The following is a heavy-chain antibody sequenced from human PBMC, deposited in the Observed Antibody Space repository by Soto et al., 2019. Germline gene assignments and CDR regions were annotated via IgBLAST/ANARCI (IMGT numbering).Heavy chain of an antibody. V-gene: IGHV4-31*03. CDR3: ARDNGGNSFRRFDP. CDR2: IYYSGST. J-gene: IGHJ5*02. D-gene: IGHD2-21*02. Sequence: TLSLTCTVSGGSISSGGYYWSWIRQHPGKGLEWIGYIYYSGSTYYNPSLKSRVTISVDTSKNQFSLKLSSVTAADTAVYYCARDNGGNSFRRFDPWGQGTLVTVS. CDR1: GGSISSGGYY.